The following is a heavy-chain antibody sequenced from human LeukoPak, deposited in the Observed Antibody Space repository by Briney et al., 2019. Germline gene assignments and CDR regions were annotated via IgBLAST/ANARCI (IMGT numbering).Heavy chain of an antibody. CDR1: GFTFSSYG. J-gene: IGHJ6*03. D-gene: IGHD3-10*01. CDR2: IRYEGSNK. Sequence: PGGSLRLSCAASGFTFSSYGMHWVRQAPGKGLEWVAFIRYEGSNKYYADSVKGRFTISRDNSKNTLYLQMNSLRAEDTAVYYCAKDPDGSGSYYKGPYYMDVWGKGTTVTVSS. V-gene: IGHV3-30*02. CDR3: AKDPDGSGSYYKGPYYMDV.